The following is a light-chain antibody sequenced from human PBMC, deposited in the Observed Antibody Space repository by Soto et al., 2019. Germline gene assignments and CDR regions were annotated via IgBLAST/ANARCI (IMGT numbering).Light chain of an antibody. Sequence: SYELTQPPSLSVAPEKTATITCGGNNIGNKRVHWYRQKPGQAPVLLISYDSDRPSGIPERFSGSNSENTATLTISRVEAGDESDYYCQVWAIMTDNYVFGSGTKVTVL. V-gene: IGLV3-21*04. CDR3: QVWAIMTDNYV. J-gene: IGLJ1*01. CDR2: YDS. CDR1: NIGNKR.